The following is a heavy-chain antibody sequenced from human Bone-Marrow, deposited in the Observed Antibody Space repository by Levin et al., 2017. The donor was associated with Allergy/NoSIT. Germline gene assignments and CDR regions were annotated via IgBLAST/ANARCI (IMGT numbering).Heavy chain of an antibody. D-gene: IGHD2-15*01. Sequence: GESLKISCEASGFVFSDYYMSWFRQAPGKGLEWVSYISKDSVTIHYADSVRGRFSISRDNAKKSMYLQMRSLRAEDTAVYYCVRDGGLIVYWGRGPLVTVS. CDR3: VRDGGLIVY. CDR1: GFVFSDYY. V-gene: IGHV3-11*01. J-gene: IGHJ4*02. CDR2: ISKDSVTI.